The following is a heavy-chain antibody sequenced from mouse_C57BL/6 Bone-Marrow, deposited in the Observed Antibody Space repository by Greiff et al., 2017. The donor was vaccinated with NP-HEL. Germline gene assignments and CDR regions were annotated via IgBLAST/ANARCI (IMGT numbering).Heavy chain of an antibody. Sequence: EVQLQQSGPELVKPGASVKIPCKASGYTFTDYNMDWVKQSHGKSLEWIGDISPNNGGTIYNQKFKGKATLTVDKSSSTAYMELRSLTSEDTAVYYCAREPSYGNPFAMDYWGQGTSVTVSS. CDR1: GYTFTDYN. D-gene: IGHD2-10*01. J-gene: IGHJ4*01. CDR2: ISPNNGGT. CDR3: AREPSYGNPFAMDY. V-gene: IGHV1-18*01.